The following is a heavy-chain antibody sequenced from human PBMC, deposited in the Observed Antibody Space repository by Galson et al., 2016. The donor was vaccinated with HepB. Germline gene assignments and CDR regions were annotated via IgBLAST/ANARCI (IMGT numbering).Heavy chain of an antibody. V-gene: IGHV3-23*01. Sequence: SLRLSCAASGFIFNNFAMTWVRQVPGKGLEWVSSLGGSGGTTYYADSVKGRFVISRDNSRSLMYLEMTGLRADDAAVYYCARPLLPESRVATSKLRRRSHFSGMDVWGRGTTVTVSS. CDR3: ARPLLPESRVATSKLRRRSHFSGMDV. D-gene: IGHD3-3*01. CDR1: GFIFNNFA. CDR2: LGGSGGTT. J-gene: IGHJ6*02.